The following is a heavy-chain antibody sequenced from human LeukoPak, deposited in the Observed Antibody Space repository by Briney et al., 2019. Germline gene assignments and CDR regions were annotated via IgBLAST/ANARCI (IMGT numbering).Heavy chain of an antibody. CDR3: ACLTTVVTPHYFDY. CDR1: GASITSGAFY. D-gene: IGHD4-23*01. V-gene: IGHV4-61*08. CDR2: IYYTGGT. J-gene: IGHJ4*02. Sequence: SSETLSLTCTVSGASITSGAFYWSWIRQPPGKGLEWIGYIYYTGGTKYNPSLRSRVTMSLDTSKNQFSLKVRSVTAADTAVYYCACLTTVVTPHYFDYWGQGNMVTVSS.